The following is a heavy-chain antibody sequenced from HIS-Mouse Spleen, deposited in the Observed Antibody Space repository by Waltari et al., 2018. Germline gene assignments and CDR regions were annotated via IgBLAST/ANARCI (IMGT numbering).Heavy chain of an antibody. J-gene: IGHJ5*02. D-gene: IGHD3-3*01. CDR2: IYYSGST. CDR1: GGSISSGGSY. Sequence: QVQLQESGPGLVKPSQTLSLPCTFSGGSISSGGSYLLLIRHPPGTGLEWIGYIYYSGSTYYNPSLKSRVTISVDTSKNQFSLKLSSVTAADTAVYYCARSPYYDFWSGYSDNWFDPWGQGTLVTVSS. CDR3: ARSPYYDFWSGYSDNWFDP. V-gene: IGHV4-31*03.